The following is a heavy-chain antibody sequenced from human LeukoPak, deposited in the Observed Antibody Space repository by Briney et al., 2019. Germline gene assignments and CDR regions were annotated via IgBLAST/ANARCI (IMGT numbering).Heavy chain of an antibody. Sequence: SETLSLTCAVSGGSISSGGYSWSWIRQPPGKGLEWIGYIYHSGSTYYNPSLKSRLTISVDRSKNQFSLKLSSVTAADTAVYYCARDTIVATILGYYYYGMDVWGQGTTVTVSS. D-gene: IGHD5-12*01. CDR3: ARDTIVATILGYYYYGMDV. V-gene: IGHV4-30-2*01. CDR2: IYHSGST. CDR1: GGSISSGGYS. J-gene: IGHJ6*02.